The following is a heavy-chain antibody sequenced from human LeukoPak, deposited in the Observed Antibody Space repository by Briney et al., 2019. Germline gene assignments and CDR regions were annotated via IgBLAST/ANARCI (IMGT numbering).Heavy chain of an antibody. CDR2: LSSSSDYT. Sequence: PGGSLRLSCAASGFTFSSNAMNWVRQAPGKGLEWVSSLSSSSDYTYYADSVKGRFIISRDNVNNSLYLQMNSLRAEDTAVYYCAKVRGYYLDYWGQGTLVTVSS. J-gene: IGHJ4*02. D-gene: IGHD2-8*01. CDR3: AKVRGYYLDY. V-gene: IGHV3-21*01. CDR1: GFTFSSNA.